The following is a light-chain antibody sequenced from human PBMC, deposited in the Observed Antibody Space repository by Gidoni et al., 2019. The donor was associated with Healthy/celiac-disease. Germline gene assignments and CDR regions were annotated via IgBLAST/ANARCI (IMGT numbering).Light chain of an antibody. CDR2: QDS. J-gene: IGLJ2*01. CDR1: KLGDKY. CDR3: QAWDSSTVV. Sequence: SYELTLPPSVSVSPGQTASITCSGDKLGDKYACWYQQKPGQAPVLVIYQDSKRTSGIPERFSGSNSGNTATLTISGTQAMDEADYYCQAWDSSTVVFGGGTKLTVL. V-gene: IGLV3-1*01.